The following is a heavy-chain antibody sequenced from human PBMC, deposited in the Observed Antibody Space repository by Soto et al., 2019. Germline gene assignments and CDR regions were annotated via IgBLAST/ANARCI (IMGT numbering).Heavy chain of an antibody. J-gene: IGHJ6*02. CDR3: AHRPTNYDILTGYSYYYYGMDV. CDR1: GFSLSTSGVG. Sequence: QITLKESGPTLVKPTQTLTLTCTFSGFSLSTSGVGVGWIRQPPGKALEWLALIYWNDDKRYSPSLKSRLTITKDTSKNQVVLTMTNMDPVDTATYYCAHRPTNYDILTGYSYYYYGMDVWGQGTTVTVSS. V-gene: IGHV2-5*01. CDR2: IYWNDDK. D-gene: IGHD3-9*01.